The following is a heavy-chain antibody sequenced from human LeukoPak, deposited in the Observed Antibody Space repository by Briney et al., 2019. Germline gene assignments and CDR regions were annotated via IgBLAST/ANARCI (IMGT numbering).Heavy chain of an antibody. CDR1: RFTFSSYG. Sequence: GGSLRLSCAASRFTFSSYGMHWVRQAPGKGLEWVAVIWYDGSNKYYADSVKGRFTISRDNSKNTLYLQMNSLRAEDTAVYYCARAPTDCSSTSCYTAFVEDNWFDPWGQGTLVTVSS. CDR3: ARAPTDCSSTSCYTAFVEDNWFDP. V-gene: IGHV3-33*08. CDR2: IWYDGSNK. D-gene: IGHD2-2*02. J-gene: IGHJ5*02.